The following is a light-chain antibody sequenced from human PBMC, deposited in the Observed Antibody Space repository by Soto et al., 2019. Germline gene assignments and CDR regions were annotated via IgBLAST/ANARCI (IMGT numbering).Light chain of an antibody. V-gene: IGLV1-40*01. CDR1: SSNIGAGYG. CDR2: SNT. CDR3: QSYDNSLRGSV. J-gene: IGLJ2*01. Sequence: QSVLTQPPSVSGAPGQRVTISCTGSSSNIGAGYGVHWYQKLPETAPKLLIYSNTNRPSGVPDRFSGSKSGTSASLAITGLQTDDEADYYCQSYDNSLRGSVFGGGTKLTAL.